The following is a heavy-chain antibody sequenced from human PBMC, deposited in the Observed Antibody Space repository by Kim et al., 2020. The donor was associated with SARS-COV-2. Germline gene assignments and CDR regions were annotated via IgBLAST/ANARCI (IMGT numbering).Heavy chain of an antibody. D-gene: IGHD6-19*01. J-gene: IGHJ4*02. V-gene: IGHV5-10-1*01. CDR3: ATTQWLVQGADY. Sequence: NYSPSFQGHVTISADKSISTAYLQWSSLKASDTAMYYCATTQWLVQGADYWGQGTLVTVSS.